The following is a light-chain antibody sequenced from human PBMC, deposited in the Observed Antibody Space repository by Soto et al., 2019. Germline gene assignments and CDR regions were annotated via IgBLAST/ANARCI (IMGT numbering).Light chain of an antibody. J-gene: IGLJ1*01. CDR2: EGI. CDR1: SSDIGTYNL. Sequence: QYALPPPASVSGSPGQSITISCTGTSSDIGTYNLVSWYQHYPGKAPKLMIYEGIKRPSGVSNRFSGSKSGNTAFLTISGLQAEDEADYYCCSYAGSGTDNYVFGSGTKVTVL. CDR3: CSYAGSGTDNYV. V-gene: IGLV2-23*01.